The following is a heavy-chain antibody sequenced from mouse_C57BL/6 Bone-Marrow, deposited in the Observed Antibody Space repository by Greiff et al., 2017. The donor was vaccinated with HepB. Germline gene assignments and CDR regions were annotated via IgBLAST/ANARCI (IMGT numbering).Heavy chain of an antibody. D-gene: IGHD1-1*01. Sequence: QVTLKVSGPGILQSSQTLSLTCSFSGFSLSTSGMGVSWIRQPSGKGLEWLAHIYWDDDKRYNPSLKSRLTISKDTSRNQVFLKITSVDTADTATYYCARRAYYYYGSSYVYWYFDVWGTGTTVTVSS. V-gene: IGHV8-12*01. J-gene: IGHJ1*03. CDR1: GFSLSTSGMG. CDR2: IYWDDDK. CDR3: ARRAYYYYGSSYVYWYFDV.